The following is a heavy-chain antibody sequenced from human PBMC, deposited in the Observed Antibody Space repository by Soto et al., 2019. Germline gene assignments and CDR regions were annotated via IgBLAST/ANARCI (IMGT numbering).Heavy chain of an antibody. CDR1: GFTFSSYG. CDR2: IWYDGSNK. V-gene: IGHV3-33*01. J-gene: IGHJ3*02. CDR3: ARGGDKASAFDI. D-gene: IGHD3-16*01. Sequence: GGSLRLSCAASGFTFSSYGMHWVRQAPGKGLEWVAVIWYDGSNKYYADSVKGRFTISRDNSKNTLYLQMNSLRAEDTAVYYCARGGDKASAFDIWGQGTMVTVSS.